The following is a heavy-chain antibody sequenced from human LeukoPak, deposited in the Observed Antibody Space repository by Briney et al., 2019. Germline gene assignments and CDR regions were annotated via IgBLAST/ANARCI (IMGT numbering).Heavy chain of an antibody. D-gene: IGHD5-18*01. CDR2: IIPILGIA. V-gene: IGHV1-69*04. CDR3: ARDLDGYSYGYGYYYGMDV. J-gene: IGHJ6*02. CDR1: GYTFTSYG. Sequence: SVKVSCKASGYTFTSYGISWVRQAPGQGLEWMGRIIPILGIANYAQKFQGRVTITADKSTSTAYMELSSLRSEDTAVYYCARDLDGYSYGYGYYYGMDVWGQGTTVTVSS.